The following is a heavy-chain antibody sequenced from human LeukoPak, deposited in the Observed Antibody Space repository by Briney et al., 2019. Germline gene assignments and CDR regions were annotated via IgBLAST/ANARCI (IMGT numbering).Heavy chain of an antibody. CDR1: GGSISSYY. CDR2: IYYSGST. Sequence: SETLSLTCTVSGGSISSYYWSWIRQPPGKGLEWIGYIYYSGSTNYNPSLKSRVTISVDTSKNQFSLKLSSVTAADTAVYYCARVYVDTAMDYFDYWGQGTLVTVSS. V-gene: IGHV4-59*01. CDR3: ARVYVDTAMDYFDY. D-gene: IGHD5-18*01. J-gene: IGHJ4*02.